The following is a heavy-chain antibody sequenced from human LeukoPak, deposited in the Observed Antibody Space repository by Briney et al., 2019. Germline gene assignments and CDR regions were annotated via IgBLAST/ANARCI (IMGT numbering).Heavy chain of an antibody. CDR3: AKGGLRFLEWLFSYFDY. CDR1: GFTFSSYG. J-gene: IGHJ4*02. Sequence: GGSLRLSCAASGFTFSSYGMDWVRQAPGKGLEWVAVISYDGSNKYYADSVKGRFTISRDNSKNTLYLQMNSLRAEDTAVYYCAKGGLRFLEWLFSYFDYWGQGTLVTVSS. D-gene: IGHD3-3*01. V-gene: IGHV3-30*18. CDR2: ISYDGSNK.